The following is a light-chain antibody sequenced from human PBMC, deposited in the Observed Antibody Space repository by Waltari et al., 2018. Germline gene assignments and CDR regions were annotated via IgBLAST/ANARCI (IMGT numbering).Light chain of an antibody. Sequence: DIQMTQSPSSLSASVGDRVTITCQASQDISNYLNWYQQKPGKAPKLLIYDASNLETGVPSRFSGSVSGTDFTFTISSLQPEDSETYYCQQYDNLPPLTFGGGTKVEIK. CDR1: QDISNY. V-gene: IGKV1-33*01. J-gene: IGKJ4*01. CDR2: DAS. CDR3: QQYDNLPPLT.